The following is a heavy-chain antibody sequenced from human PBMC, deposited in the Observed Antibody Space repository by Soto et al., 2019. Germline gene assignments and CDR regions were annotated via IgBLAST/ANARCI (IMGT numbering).Heavy chain of an antibody. V-gene: IGHV1-18*04. CDR3: ARVGNVFWSGSLVTSYYFGMDV. CDR1: GYTFISYG. Sequence: GASVKVSCKASGYTFISYGMSWVRQGPGQGLEWMGWISAYNANTDYAQKLQGRVTMTTDTCTSTAYMELRSLRSDDTAVYYCARVGNVFWSGSLVTSYYFGMDVWGKGSTLTV. CDR2: ISAYNANT. D-gene: IGHD3-3*01. J-gene: IGHJ6*04.